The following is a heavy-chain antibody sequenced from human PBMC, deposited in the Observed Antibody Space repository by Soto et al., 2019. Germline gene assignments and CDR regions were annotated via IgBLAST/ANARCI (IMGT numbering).Heavy chain of an antibody. CDR3: ARREGYCSGGTCYFDH. J-gene: IGHJ4*02. CDR2: INSDGSST. D-gene: IGHD2-15*01. Sequence: GGSLRLSCAASGFTFSTYWMHLVRQAPGKGLVWVSRINSDGSSTSYVDSVKGRFTISRDNAKNTLYLQMNSLRVEDTAVYYCARREGYCSGGTCYFDHWGQGTQVTVSS. CDR1: GFTFSTYW. V-gene: IGHV3-74*01.